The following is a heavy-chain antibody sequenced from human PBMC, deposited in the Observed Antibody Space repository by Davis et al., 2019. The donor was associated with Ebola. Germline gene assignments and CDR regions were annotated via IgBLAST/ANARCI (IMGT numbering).Heavy chain of an antibody. Sequence: PSETLSLTCTVSGGSISSYYWSWIRQPAGKGLEWIGRISTSGSTNYNPSLKSRVTISIDTSNSQFSLRLTSVTAADTAVYYCASVDYADHEFDNWGQGTLVTVSS. CDR2: ISTSGST. D-gene: IGHD4/OR15-4a*01. J-gene: IGHJ4*02. CDR3: ASVDYADHEFDN. V-gene: IGHV4-4*07. CDR1: GGSISSYY.